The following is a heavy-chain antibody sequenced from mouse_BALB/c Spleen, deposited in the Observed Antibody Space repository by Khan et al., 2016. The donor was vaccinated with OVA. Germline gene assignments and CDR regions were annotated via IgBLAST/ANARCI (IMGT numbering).Heavy chain of an antibody. CDR2: IWTGGIS. D-gene: IGHD2-4*01. V-gene: IGHV2-9*02. J-gene: IGHJ3*01. Sequence: QVQLMESGPGLVAPSQSLSITCTVSGFSLSNYGIHWVRQPPEKGLEWLGVIWTGGISTYNSALMSRLIIINDNSKSQVFLKMNRLQTDDTAISYCARSYDYDVGAFAYWGQGTLVTVSA. CDR3: ARSYDYDVGAFAY. CDR1: GFSLSNYG.